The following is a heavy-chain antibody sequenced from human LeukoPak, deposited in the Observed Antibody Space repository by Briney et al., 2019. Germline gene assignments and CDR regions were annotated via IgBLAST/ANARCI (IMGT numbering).Heavy chain of an antibody. Sequence: GGSLRLSCAASGFTVSSNYMSWVRQAPGKGLEWVSVIYSGGSTYYADSVKGRFTISRDNSKNTLYLQMNSLRAEDTAVYYCARAGSRAARPLPDYYYYYMDVWGKGTTVTVSS. CDR3: ARAGSRAARPLPDYYYYYMDV. CDR2: IYSGGST. J-gene: IGHJ6*03. CDR1: GFTVSSNY. V-gene: IGHV3-53*01. D-gene: IGHD6-6*01.